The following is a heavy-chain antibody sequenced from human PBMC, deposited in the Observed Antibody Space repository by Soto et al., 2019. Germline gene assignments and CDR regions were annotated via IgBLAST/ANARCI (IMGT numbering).Heavy chain of an antibody. CDR3: ARGGNTIFGVVITFDY. CDR1: GGSFSGYY. V-gene: IGHV4-34*01. Sequence: PSETLSLTCAVYGGSFSGYYWSWIRQPPGKGLEWIGEINHSGSTNYNPSLKSRVTISVDTSKNQFSLKLSSVTAADTAVYYCARGGNTIFGVVITFDYWGQGTLVTVS. D-gene: IGHD3-3*01. CDR2: INHSGST. J-gene: IGHJ4*02.